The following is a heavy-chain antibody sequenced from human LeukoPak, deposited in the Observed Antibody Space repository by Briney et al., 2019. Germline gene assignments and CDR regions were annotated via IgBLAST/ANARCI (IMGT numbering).Heavy chain of an antibody. CDR3: ARGGGDWSQIAVAGTGGWFDP. J-gene: IGHJ5*02. CDR1: GYTFTGYY. CDR2: INPNSGRT. Sequence: ASVKVSCKASGYTFTGYYMHWVRQAPGQGLEWMGWINPNSGRTNYAQRFQGRVTMTRDTSISTAYMELSRLTFDDTAVYYCARGGGDWSQIAVAGTGGWFDPWGQGTLVTVSS. V-gene: IGHV1-2*02. D-gene: IGHD6-19*01.